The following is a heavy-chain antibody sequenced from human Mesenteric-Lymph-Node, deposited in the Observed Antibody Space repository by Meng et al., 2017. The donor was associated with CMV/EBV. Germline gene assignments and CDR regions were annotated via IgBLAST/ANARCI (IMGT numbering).Heavy chain of an antibody. CDR2: ISAYNGNT. CDR3: ARGGYYDSSGYSDY. Sequence: ASVKVSCKASGYPLTSYGISWVRQAPGQGLEWMGWISAYNGNTNYAQKLQGRVTMTTDTSTSTAYMELRSLRSDDTAVYYCARGGYYDSSGYSDYWGQGTLVTVSS. CDR1: GYPLTSYG. J-gene: IGHJ4*02. D-gene: IGHD3-22*01. V-gene: IGHV1-18*01.